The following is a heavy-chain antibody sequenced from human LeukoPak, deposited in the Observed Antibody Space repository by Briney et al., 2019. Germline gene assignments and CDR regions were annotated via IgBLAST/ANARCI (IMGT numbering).Heavy chain of an antibody. J-gene: IGHJ4*02. V-gene: IGHV3-7*01. CDR3: GRDDGFSSFTY. Sequence: GGSLRLSCAASGFTFSNYWMDWLRQAPGQGLEWVASINLDGSQRDYMASVEGRFTISRDNAKNSLFLQMNSLRVEDTAVYYCGRDDGFSSFTYWGQGDLVTVSS. CDR2: INLDGSQR. CDR1: GFTFSNYW. D-gene: IGHD3/OR15-3a*01.